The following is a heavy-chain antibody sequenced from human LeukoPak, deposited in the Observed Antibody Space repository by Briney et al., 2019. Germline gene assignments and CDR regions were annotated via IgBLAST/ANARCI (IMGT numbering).Heavy chain of an antibody. J-gene: IGHJ5*02. CDR1: GDSITSHY. Sequence: PSETPSLTCTVSGDSITSHYWSWVRQAPGKGLEWIGYIFYSGSTNYSPSLKSRVTISVATSKNQFSLRLKSVTAADTAVYFCARTGDYSRSTGGWFDPWGQGTLVTVSS. CDR3: ARTGDYSRSTGGWFDP. CDR2: IFYSGST. D-gene: IGHD4-11*01. V-gene: IGHV4-59*11.